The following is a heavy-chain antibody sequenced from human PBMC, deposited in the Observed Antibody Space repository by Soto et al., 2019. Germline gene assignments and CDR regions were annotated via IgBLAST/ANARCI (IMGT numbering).Heavy chain of an antibody. J-gene: IGHJ4*02. V-gene: IGHV3-23*01. CDR3: AFPEDRSGFDY. CDR1: GFAFTNYA. D-gene: IGHD3-22*01. Sequence: GGSLRLSCAASGFAFTNYAMTWVRQAPGKGLECVSGISGNGGTTFSADSVKGRFTISRDFSKNTLHLQMNSLRAEDTAVYYCAFPEDRSGFDYWVQGT. CDR2: ISGNGGTT.